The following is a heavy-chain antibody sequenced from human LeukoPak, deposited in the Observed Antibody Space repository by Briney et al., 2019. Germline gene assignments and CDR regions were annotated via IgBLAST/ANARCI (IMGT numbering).Heavy chain of an antibody. J-gene: IGHJ5*02. V-gene: IGHV1-69*13. Sequence: SVKVSCKASGGTFSSYAISWVRQAPGQGLEWMGGIIPIFGTANYAQKFQGRVTITADESTSTAYMELSSLRSEDTAVYYCAREGHYDILTGYYFDPWGQGTQVTVSS. CDR3: AREGHYDILTGYYFDP. D-gene: IGHD3-9*01. CDR2: IIPIFGTA. CDR1: GGTFSSYA.